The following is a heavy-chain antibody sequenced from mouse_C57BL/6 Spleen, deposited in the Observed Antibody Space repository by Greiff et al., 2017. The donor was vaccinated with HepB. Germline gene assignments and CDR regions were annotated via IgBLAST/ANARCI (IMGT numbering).Heavy chain of an antibody. Sequence: EVQLVESGEGLVKPGGSLKLSCAASGFTFSSYAMSWVRQTPEKRLEWVAYISSGGDYIYYADTVKGRFTISRDNARNPLYLQMSSLKSEDTAMYYCTRDSSVLYAMDYWGQGTSVTVSS. CDR2: ISSGGDYI. V-gene: IGHV5-9-1*02. CDR3: TRDSSVLYAMDY. D-gene: IGHD3-2*02. J-gene: IGHJ4*01. CDR1: GFTFSSYA.